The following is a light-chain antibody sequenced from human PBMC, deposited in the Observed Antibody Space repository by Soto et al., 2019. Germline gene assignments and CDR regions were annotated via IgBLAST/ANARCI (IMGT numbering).Light chain of an antibody. J-gene: IGKJ1*01. CDR2: DAS. V-gene: IGKV3-11*01. CDR1: QSVSTF. Sequence: EIVLTQSPATLSLSPGERATLSCRTSQSVSTFLAWYQHKPGQAPRLLIHDASSRATGVPPRFSGSGSGTDFTLTISSREPEDFAVYYCQQRGTFGQVTKVDIK. CDR3: QQRGT.